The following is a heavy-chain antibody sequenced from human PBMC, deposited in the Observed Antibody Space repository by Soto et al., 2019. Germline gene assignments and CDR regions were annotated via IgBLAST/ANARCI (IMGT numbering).Heavy chain of an antibody. CDR2: ISAYNGNT. CDR1: GYTFTSYG. J-gene: IGHJ5*02. Sequence: ASVKVSCNASGYTFTSYGISWERQAPGQELEWMGWISAYNGNTNNAQKLQGRVTMTTDTSTSTAYMELRSLRSDDTAVYYCARQISGWDNWFDPWGQGTLVTVSS. D-gene: IGHD6-19*01. V-gene: IGHV1-18*01. CDR3: ARQISGWDNWFDP.